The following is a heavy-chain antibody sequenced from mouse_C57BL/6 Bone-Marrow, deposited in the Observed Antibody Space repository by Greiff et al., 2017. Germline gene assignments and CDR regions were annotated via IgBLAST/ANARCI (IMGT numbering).Heavy chain of an antibody. CDR2: ISSGGDYI. J-gene: IGHJ1*03. CDR1: GFTFSSYT. CDR3: TRAPNWYFDV. Sequence: EVKLVESGEGLVKPGGSLKLSCAASGFTFSSYTMSWVRQTPEKRLEWVAYISSGGDYIYYADTVKGRFTISRDNARNTLYLQMSSLKSEDTAMYYCTRAPNWYFDVWGTGTTVTVSS. V-gene: IGHV5-9-1*02.